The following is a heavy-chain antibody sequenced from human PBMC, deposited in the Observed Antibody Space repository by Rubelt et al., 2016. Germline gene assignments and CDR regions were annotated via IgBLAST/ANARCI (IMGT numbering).Heavy chain of an antibody. CDR1: GYTFTSYG. CDR3: ARDAYCSGGSCYPYYYYGMDV. Sequence: GASVKVSCKASGYTFTSYGISWVRQAPGQGLEWMGWISAYNGNTNYAQKLQGRVTMTTDTSTSTAYMELRSLRSDDTAVYYCARDAYCSGGSCYPYYYYGMDVWGQGTTVTVSS. J-gene: IGHJ6*02. D-gene: IGHD2-15*01. V-gene: IGHV1-18*01. CDR2: ISAYNGNT.